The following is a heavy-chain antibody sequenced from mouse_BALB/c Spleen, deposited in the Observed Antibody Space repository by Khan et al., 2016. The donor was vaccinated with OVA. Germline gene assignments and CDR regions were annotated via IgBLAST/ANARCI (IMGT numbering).Heavy chain of an antibody. CDR1: GYTFTSYW. CDR2: INPSTGYT. J-gene: IGHJ3*01. CDR3: AYHARCSAWFTY. Sequence: VQLVESGAELAKPGASVKMSCKASGYTFTSYWMHWVKQRPGQGLEWIGYINPSTGYTEYTQRFKDKATLTADKSSSTAYMQLRSLTSEESSFYSCAYHARCSAWFTYWGQGTLITASA. V-gene: IGHV1-7*01.